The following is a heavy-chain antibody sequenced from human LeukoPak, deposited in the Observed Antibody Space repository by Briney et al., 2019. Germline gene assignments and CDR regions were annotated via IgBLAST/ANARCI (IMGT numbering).Heavy chain of an antibody. J-gene: IGHJ5*02. D-gene: IGHD2-21*01. CDR2: INPSGGST. Sequence: ASVKVSCKASGYTFTDHYMHWVRQAPGQGLEWMGIINPSGGSTSYAQKFQGRVTMTRDTSTSTVYMELSSLRSEDTAVYYCARSDLWYWFDPWGQGTLVTVSS. CDR1: GYTFTDHY. CDR3: ARSDLWYWFDP. V-gene: IGHV1-46*01.